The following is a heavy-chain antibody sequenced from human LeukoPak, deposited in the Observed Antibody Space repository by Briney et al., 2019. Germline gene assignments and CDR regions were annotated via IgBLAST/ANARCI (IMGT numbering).Heavy chain of an antibody. D-gene: IGHD3-22*01. CDR2: ISGSGGST. Sequence: PGGSLRLSCAASGFTFSSYAMSWVRQAPGKGLEWVSAISGSGGSTYYADSVKGRFTISRDNSKNTLYLQMNSLGAEDTAVYYCAKGRDSSGYNFDYWGQGTLVTVSS. CDR3: AKGRDSSGYNFDY. V-gene: IGHV3-23*01. J-gene: IGHJ4*02. CDR1: GFTFSSYA.